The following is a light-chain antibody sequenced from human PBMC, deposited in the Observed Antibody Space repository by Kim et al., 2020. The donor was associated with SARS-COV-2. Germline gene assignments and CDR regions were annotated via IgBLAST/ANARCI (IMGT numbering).Light chain of an antibody. CDR3: AAWDESLTGPGV. CDR1: SFNIGSNY. CDR2: RNN. Sequence: QRVTISCSGRSFNIGSNYIYWYQQLPGTAPKLLIYRNNQRPSGVPDRFSASKSGTSASLAISGLRYEDESVYYCAAWDESLTGPGVFGGGTQLTVL. J-gene: IGLJ3*02. V-gene: IGLV1-47*01.